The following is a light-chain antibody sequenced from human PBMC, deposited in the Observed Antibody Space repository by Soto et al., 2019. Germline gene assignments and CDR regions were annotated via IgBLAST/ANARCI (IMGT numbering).Light chain of an antibody. CDR2: ATS. Sequence: DIQMTQSPSSVSASVGDRVTITCRASQGISSWLAWYQQKPGKAPKLLIYATSTLQSGVPSRFSGSGSGTGFSLTISSLQPEDSATYYCQQGYGFPITFGQGTRLEI. J-gene: IGKJ5*01. V-gene: IGKV1D-12*01. CDR1: QGISSW. CDR3: QQGYGFPIT.